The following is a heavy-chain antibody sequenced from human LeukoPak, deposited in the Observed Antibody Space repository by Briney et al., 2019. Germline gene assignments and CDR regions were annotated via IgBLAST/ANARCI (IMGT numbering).Heavy chain of an antibody. CDR1: GYTFTSYY. J-gene: IGHJ3*02. V-gene: IGHV1-46*01. CDR2: INPSGGST. D-gene: IGHD4-17*01. Sequence: ASVKVSCKASGYTFTSYYMHWVRQAPGQGLEWMGIINPSGGSTSYAQKFQGRVTMTRNTSTNTVYMELSSLRSEDTAVYYCARSLGDYGAFDIWGQGTMVTVSS. CDR3: ARSLGDYGAFDI.